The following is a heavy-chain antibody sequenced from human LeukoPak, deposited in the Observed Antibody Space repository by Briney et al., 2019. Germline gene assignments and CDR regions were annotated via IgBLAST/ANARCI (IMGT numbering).Heavy chain of an antibody. CDR1: GGSLSSYC. J-gene: IGHJ5*02. D-gene: IGHD2-2*01. Sequence: PSETLSLTCTVSGGSLSSYCWTWIRQPAGKGLEWIGRIYSSGSTNYNPSLKSRVTMSVDTSKNQFSLKLTSVTAADTAVYYCARSRGPPAAFSSWFGPWGQGTLVTVSS. CDR3: ARSRGPPAAFSSWFGP. V-gene: IGHV4-4*07. CDR2: IYSSGST.